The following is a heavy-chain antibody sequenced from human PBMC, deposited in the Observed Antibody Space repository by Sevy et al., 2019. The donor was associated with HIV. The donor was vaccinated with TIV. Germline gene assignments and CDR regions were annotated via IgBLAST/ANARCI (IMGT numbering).Heavy chain of an antibody. Sequence: SETLSLTCTVSGGSISSSSYYWGWIRQPPGKGLEWIGSIYYSGSTYYNPSLKSRVTISVDTSKNQFSLKLRSVTAAETAVYYCARRYRGGYSYGSGNFFFDYWGQGTLVTVSS. V-gene: IGHV4-39*01. CDR1: GGSISSSSYY. CDR3: ARRYRGGYSYGSGNFFFDY. J-gene: IGHJ4*02. D-gene: IGHD5-18*01. CDR2: IYYSGST.